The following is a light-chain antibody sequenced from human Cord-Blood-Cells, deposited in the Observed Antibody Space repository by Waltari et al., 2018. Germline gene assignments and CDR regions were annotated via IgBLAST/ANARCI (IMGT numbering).Light chain of an antibody. J-gene: IGLJ2*01. CDR3: CSYAGSSTL. CDR2: EVS. CDR1: SSDVGGYNY. V-gene: IGLV2-8*01. Sequence: QSALTQPPSASGSPGQSVTISCTGTSSDVGGYNYVSWYQQHPGKAPKLMIYEVSKRPSGVPDRFSGSKSGNTASLTVSGLQAEDEADYYCCSYAGSSTLFGGGTKLTVL.